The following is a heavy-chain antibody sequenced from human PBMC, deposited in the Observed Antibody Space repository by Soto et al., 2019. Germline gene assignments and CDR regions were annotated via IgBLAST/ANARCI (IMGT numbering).Heavy chain of an antibody. J-gene: IGHJ6*02. V-gene: IGHV3-33*01. CDR3: ATGDTAMDVYYYYGMDV. CDR1: GFTFSSYG. CDR2: IWFDGSNK. D-gene: IGHD5-18*01. Sequence: LRLSCAASGFTFSSYGMHWVRQAPGKGLEWVAVIWFDGSNKYYADSVKGRFTISRDNSKNTLYLQMNSLRAEDTAVYYCATGDTAMDVYYYYGMDVWGQWTTVTVSS.